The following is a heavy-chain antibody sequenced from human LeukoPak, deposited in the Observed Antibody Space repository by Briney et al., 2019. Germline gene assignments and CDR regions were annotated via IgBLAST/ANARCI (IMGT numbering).Heavy chain of an antibody. CDR3: ARARVRSYSYDSSGFYTSDWHFDL. J-gene: IGHJ2*01. V-gene: IGHV4-59*10. CDR2: MYTSGST. CDR1: GGSFSGYN. Sequence: PSETLSLTCAVYGGSFSGYNWSWIRQPAGKGLEWIGRMYTSGSTNYNPSLKSRVTISVDTSKNQFSLKLSSVTAADTAVYYCARARVRSYSYDSSGFYTSDWHFDLWGRGTLVTVSS. D-gene: IGHD3-22*01.